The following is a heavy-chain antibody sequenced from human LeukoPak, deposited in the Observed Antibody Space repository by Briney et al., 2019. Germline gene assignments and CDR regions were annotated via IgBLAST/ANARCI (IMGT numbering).Heavy chain of an antibody. J-gene: IGHJ4*02. Sequence: GGSLRLSCAASGFTFDDYAMHWVRQAPGKGLEWVSGISWNSGSIGYADSVKGRFTISRDNAKNSLYLQMNSLRAEDMALYYCAKESGSSGWLDYWGQGTLVTVSS. D-gene: IGHD6-19*01. CDR3: AKESGSSGWLDY. V-gene: IGHV3-9*03. CDR1: GFTFDDYA. CDR2: ISWNSGSI.